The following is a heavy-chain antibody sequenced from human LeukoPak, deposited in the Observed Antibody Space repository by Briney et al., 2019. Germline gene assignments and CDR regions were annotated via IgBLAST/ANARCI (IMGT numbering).Heavy chain of an antibody. D-gene: IGHD5-18*01. V-gene: IGHV4-30-4*08. CDR1: GGSISSGDYY. CDR2: IYYSGST. Sequence: SEILSLTCTVSGGSISSGDYYWSWIRQPPGKGLEWIGYIYYSGSTYYNPSLKSRVTISVDTSKNQFSLKLSSVTAADTAVYYCARVNTATLPFDYWGQGTLVTVSS. CDR3: ARVNTATLPFDY. J-gene: IGHJ4*02.